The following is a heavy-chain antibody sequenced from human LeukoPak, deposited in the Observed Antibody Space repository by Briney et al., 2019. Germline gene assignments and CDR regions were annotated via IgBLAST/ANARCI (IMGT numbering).Heavy chain of an antibody. D-gene: IGHD6-13*01. V-gene: IGHV1-69*08. Sequence: SVKVSCKTSGYTFTSYYMNWVRQAPGQGLEWVGRIVPILGTANYAQNFQGRVTITADRSTTTAYMELSSLRSEDTAVYYCARVPQGSSWPYYFDYWGQGTLVTVSS. J-gene: IGHJ4*02. CDR2: IVPILGTA. CDR3: ARVPQGSSWPYYFDY. CDR1: GYTFTSYY.